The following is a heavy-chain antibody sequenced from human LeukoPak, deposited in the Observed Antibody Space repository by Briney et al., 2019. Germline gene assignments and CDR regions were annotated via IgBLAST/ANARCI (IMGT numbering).Heavy chain of an antibody. J-gene: IGHJ4*02. V-gene: IGHV4-34*01. D-gene: IGHD3-10*01. CDR2: INHSGST. CDR3: ARDPCGSGSYLFDY. CDR1: GGSFSGYY. Sequence: SETLSLTCAVYGGSFSGYYWSWIRQPPGKGLEWIGEINHSGSTNYNPSLKSRVTISVDTSKNQFSLKLSSVTAADTAVYYCARDPCGSGSYLFDYWGQGTLVTVSS.